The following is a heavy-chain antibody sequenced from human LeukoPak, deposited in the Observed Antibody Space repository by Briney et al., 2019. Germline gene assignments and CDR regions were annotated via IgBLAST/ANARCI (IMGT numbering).Heavy chain of an antibody. D-gene: IGHD3-10*02. J-gene: IGHJ6*02. CDR2: IGSDNKP. Sequence: PGGSLRLSCEASGFTFSAYAMTWVRQAPGKGLEWVSSIGSDNKPHYSESVKGRFAISRDNSKNTLFLQLHNLRVEDTALYYCARDLLYYVAMDVWGQGTTVTVSS. CDR1: GFTFSAYA. V-gene: IGHV3-23*01. CDR3: ARDLLYYVAMDV.